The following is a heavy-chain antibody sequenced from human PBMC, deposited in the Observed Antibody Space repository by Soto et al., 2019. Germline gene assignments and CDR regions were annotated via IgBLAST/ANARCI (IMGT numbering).Heavy chain of an antibody. J-gene: IGHJ5*02. D-gene: IGHD4-17*01. CDR2: IYYSGST. CDR3: AREPDYGDPFDP. V-gene: IGHV4-31*03. Sequence: QVQLQESGPGLVKPSQTLSLTCTVSGGSISSGGYYWSWIRQHPGKGLEWIGYIYYSGSTYYNPSLKSRVTISVDTSKKPFSLKLSSVTAADTAAYYCAREPDYGDPFDPWGQGTLVTVSS. CDR1: GGSISSGGYY.